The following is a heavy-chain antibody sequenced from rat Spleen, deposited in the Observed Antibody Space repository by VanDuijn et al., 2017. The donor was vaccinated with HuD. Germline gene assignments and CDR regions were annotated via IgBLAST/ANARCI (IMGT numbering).Heavy chain of an antibody. D-gene: IGHD1-12*02. V-gene: IGHV2-32*01. CDR2: IWIDGNT. CDR3: SRDSGGRYYDGTYYCGAY. Sequence: VRLVESGGGLVQPGRSLSLSCVASGFTFSGYAMAWVRQPPGKGLEWMGVIWIDGNTAYNSLLKSRLSISRDTSKSQVFLKMNSLQTEDTAIYYCSRDSGGRYYDGTYYCGAYWGQGTLVTVSS. CDR1: GFTFSGYA. J-gene: IGHJ3*01.